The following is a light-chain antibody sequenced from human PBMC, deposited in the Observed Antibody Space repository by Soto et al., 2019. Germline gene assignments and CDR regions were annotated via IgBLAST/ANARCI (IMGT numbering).Light chain of an antibody. CDR2: GAS. CDR3: QQYNNWPPYT. Sequence: EIVMTQSPATLSVSPGERATLSCRASQSVSSNLAWYHQKPGQAPRLLIYGASTRATGIPARFSGSGSGTEFTLTISSLQSEDFAVYYCQQYNNWPPYTFGQGTTLEIK. CDR1: QSVSSN. V-gene: IGKV3-15*01. J-gene: IGKJ2*01.